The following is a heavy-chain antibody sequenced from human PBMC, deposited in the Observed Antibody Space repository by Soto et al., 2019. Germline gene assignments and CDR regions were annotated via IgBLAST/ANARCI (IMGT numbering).Heavy chain of an antibody. Sequence: ASVKVSCKDSGGLFSSFAISWVRQAPGQGLEWMGGIIPVFGTTNYARKFQGRVTITADESTNTAYMELSSLTSDDTAMYYCARGGGPYVWFNEFWGQGTQVTVSS. J-gene: IGHJ4*02. CDR3: ARGGGPYVWFNEF. CDR2: IIPVFGTT. D-gene: IGHD3-16*01. CDR1: GGLFSSFA. V-gene: IGHV1-69*13.